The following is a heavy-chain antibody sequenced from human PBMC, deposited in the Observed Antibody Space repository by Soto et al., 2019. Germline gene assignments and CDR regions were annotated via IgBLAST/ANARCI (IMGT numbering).Heavy chain of an antibody. CDR1: GFTFSSYA. CDR2: ISGSGGSP. Sequence: GGSLRLSCAASGFTFSSYAMSWVRQAPGKGLEWVSAISGSGGSPYYADSVKGRFTISRDNSKNTLYLQVNSLRAEDTAVYYCAKDQSRYFDYSRIDYWGQGTLVTVS. CDR3: AKDQSRYFDYSRIDY. V-gene: IGHV3-23*01. J-gene: IGHJ4*02. D-gene: IGHD3-9*01.